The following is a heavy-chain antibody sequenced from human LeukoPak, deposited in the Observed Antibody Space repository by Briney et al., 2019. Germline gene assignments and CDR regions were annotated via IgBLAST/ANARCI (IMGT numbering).Heavy chain of an antibody. Sequence: GGSLRLSCAASGFTFSSYSMNWVRQAPGKGLEWVSPISSSSSYIYYADSVKGRFTISRDNAKNSLYLQMNSLRAEDTAVYYCARDESYYDILTGHNDAFDIWGQGTMVTVSS. V-gene: IGHV3-21*01. CDR2: ISSSSSYI. CDR3: ARDESYYDILTGHNDAFDI. CDR1: GFTFSSYS. D-gene: IGHD3-9*01. J-gene: IGHJ3*02.